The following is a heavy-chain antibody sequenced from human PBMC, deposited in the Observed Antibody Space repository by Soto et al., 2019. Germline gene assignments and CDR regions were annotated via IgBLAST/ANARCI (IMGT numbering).Heavy chain of an antibody. Sequence: SYTLALTDAGYGGACSGHSWTWIRQSPGKGLEWIGDINHSGRVNYSPSLKSRVTISLDTSKNQFSLTLSAVTAADTAMYYCSTRAYDTNGYYRFDPWGQGTLVTVSS. D-gene: IGHD3-22*01. V-gene: IGHV4-34*01. CDR1: GGACSGHS. J-gene: IGHJ5*01. CDR3: STRAYDTNGYYRFDP. CDR2: INHSGRV.